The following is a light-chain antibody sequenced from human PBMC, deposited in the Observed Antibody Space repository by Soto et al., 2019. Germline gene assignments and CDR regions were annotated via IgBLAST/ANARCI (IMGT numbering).Light chain of an antibody. J-gene: IGKJ5*01. V-gene: IGKV3-20*01. CDR2: GAS. Sequence: EIVLTQSPGTLSLSPGERATLSCRASQSVSSSYLAWYQQKPGQAPRLLIYGASSRATGIPDRFSGSGSGTDFTLPISRLEPEDFAVYYCQQYGSSPITFGHGTRLEMK. CDR1: QSVSSSY. CDR3: QQYGSSPIT.